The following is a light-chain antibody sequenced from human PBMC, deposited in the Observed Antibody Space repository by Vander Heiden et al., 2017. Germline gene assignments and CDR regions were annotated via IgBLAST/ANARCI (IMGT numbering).Light chain of an antibody. CDR3: QQYYSYPPYT. V-gene: IGKV1-8*01. CDR1: QGISSY. CDR2: AAS. Sequence: AIRMTQSPSSLSASTGDRVTITCRASQGISSYLAWYQQKPGKAPKVLIYAASTLQSGVPSRFSGSGSGTDFTLTISCLQSEDFATYYCQQYYSYPPYTFGQGTKLEIK. J-gene: IGKJ2*01.